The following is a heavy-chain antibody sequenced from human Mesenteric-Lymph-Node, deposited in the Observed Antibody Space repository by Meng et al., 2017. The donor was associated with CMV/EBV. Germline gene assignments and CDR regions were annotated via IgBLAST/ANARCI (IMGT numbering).Heavy chain of an antibody. V-gene: IGHV3-20*04. CDR2: INWNGGST. CDR3: ARDLSPLLWYIGY. CDR1: GFTFDDYG. D-gene: IGHD3-10*01. Sequence: GESLKISCAASGFTFDDYGMSWVRQAPGKGLEWVSGINWNGGSTGYADSVKGRFTISRDNAKNSLYLQMNSLRAEDTAVYYCARDLSPLLWYIGYWGQGTLVTVSS. J-gene: IGHJ4*02.